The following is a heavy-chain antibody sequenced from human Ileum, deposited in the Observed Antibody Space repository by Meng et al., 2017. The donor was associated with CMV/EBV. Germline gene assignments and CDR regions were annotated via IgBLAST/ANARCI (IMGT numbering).Heavy chain of an antibody. CDR1: GLTFSSYG. Sequence: QVQLGGSGGGVVQPGGSLRLSCAVSGLTFSSYGMHWVRQAPGKGLEWVAFVRSDGSNKYYADSVKGRFTISRDNSENTLFLQMNSLRADDTAVYYCSSLGDYWGQGTLVTVSS. CDR2: VRSDGSNK. V-gene: IGHV3-30*02. D-gene: IGHD3-16*01. CDR3: SSLGDY. J-gene: IGHJ4*02.